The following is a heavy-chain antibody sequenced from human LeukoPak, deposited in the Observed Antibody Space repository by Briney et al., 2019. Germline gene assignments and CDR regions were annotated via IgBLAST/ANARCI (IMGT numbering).Heavy chain of an antibody. CDR3: ARDYSGWSNDY. V-gene: IGHV3-30-3*01. Sequence: PGGSLRLSCAASGFPFSSSAMHWVRQAPGKGLEWVTIISYDGSEKYYADSVKGRFTISRDNSRNTLYLQMNSLRAEDTALYYCARDYSGWSNDYWGQGTLVTVSS. D-gene: IGHD5-12*01. CDR1: GFPFSSSA. CDR2: ISYDGSEK. J-gene: IGHJ4*02.